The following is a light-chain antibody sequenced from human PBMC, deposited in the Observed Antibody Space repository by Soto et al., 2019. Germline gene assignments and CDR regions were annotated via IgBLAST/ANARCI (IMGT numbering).Light chain of an antibody. CDR2: DVS. CDR3: SSYTSGSTHV. CDR1: SSDVGAYNF. V-gene: IGLV2-14*03. Sequence: QSALTQPASVSGSPGQSITLSCTGTSSDVGAYNFVSWYQQHPGKVPKLIIFDVSSRPSGVSDRFSGSKSGNTASLTISGLQAEDEGDYYCSSYTSGSTHVFGSGTKLTVL. J-gene: IGLJ1*01.